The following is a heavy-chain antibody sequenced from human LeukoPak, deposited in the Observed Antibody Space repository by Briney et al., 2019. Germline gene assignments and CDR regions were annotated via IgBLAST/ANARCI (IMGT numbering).Heavy chain of an antibody. CDR2: ISYDGSNK. CDR3: AKDQWSKLGVYDY. J-gene: IGHJ4*02. V-gene: IGHV3-30*18. D-gene: IGHD3-10*01. CDR1: GFTFSSYG. Sequence: GRSLRLSCAASGFTFSSYGMHWVRQAPGKGLEWVAVISYDGSNKYYADSVKGRFTISRDNSKNTLYLQMNSLRAEDTAVYYRAKDQWSKLGVYDYWGQGTLVTVSS.